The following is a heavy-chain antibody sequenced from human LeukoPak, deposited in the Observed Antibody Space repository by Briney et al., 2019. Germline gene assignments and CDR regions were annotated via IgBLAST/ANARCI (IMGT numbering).Heavy chain of an antibody. CDR2: VNRDGSET. J-gene: IGHJ6*02. V-gene: IGHV3-7*03. Sequence: GGSLRLPCAASGFALSSHWMTWVRQVPGRGPEWVANVNRDGSETYYLDSVKGRFTISKDNAKNSLYLQMNSLRAEDTALYHCARNNGMDVWGQGTTVIVSS. CDR1: GFALSSHW. CDR3: ARNNGMDV.